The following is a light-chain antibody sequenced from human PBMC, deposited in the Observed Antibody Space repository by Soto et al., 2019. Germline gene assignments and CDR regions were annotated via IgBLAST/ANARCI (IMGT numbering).Light chain of an antibody. CDR3: KHQYSTPPMYT. V-gene: IGKV4-1*01. CDR2: WAS. J-gene: IGKJ2*01. Sequence: DIVMTQSPDSLAVSLGERATINCKSSQSVLYSSNNKNYLAWYQQKPGQPPKLLIYWASTRESGVPDRFSGRGTGTDFTHISSSMQAEDVAVYYCKHQYSTPPMYTFGHGTKLEIK. CDR1: QSVLYSSNNKNY.